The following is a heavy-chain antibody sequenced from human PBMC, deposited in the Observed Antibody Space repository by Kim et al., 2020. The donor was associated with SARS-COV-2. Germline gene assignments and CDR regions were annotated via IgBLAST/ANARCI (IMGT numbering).Heavy chain of an antibody. V-gene: IGHV4-30-2*01. J-gene: IGHJ3*02. Sequence: SETLSLTCAVSGGSISSGGYSWSWIRQPPGKGLEWIGYIYHSGSTNYNPSLKSRVTISVDMSKNQFSLKLSSVTAADTAVYYCASRRLYGSSSTTFDIWGQGTMVTVSS. CDR1: GGSISSGGYS. D-gene: IGHD6-6*01. CDR3: ASRRLYGSSSTTFDI. CDR2: IYHSGST.